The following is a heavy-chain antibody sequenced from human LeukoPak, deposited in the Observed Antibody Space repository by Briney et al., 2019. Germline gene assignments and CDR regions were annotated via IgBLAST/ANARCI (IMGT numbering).Heavy chain of an antibody. J-gene: IGHJ3*02. Sequence: PGGSLRLSCAASGFTFSSYEMNWVRQAPGKGLEWVSYISSSGSTIYYADSVKGRFTISRDNAKNSLYLQMNSLRAEDTAVYYCAALRYFDWSADAFDIWGQGTMVTVSS. D-gene: IGHD3-9*01. CDR1: GFTFSSYE. V-gene: IGHV3-48*03. CDR2: ISSSGSTI. CDR3: AALRYFDWSADAFDI.